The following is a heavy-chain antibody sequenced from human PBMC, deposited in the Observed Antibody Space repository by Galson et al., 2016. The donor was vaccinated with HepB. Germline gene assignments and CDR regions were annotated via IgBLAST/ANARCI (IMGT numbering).Heavy chain of an antibody. CDR1: GDSVSSTSAN. Sequence: CAISGDSVSSTSANWNWIRQSPSRGLEWLGRTYYKSKWYNDYAVSVQSRITINPDTSKNQFSLQLDSMTPEDTAVYYCARLYWGLRAFDIWGQGTMVTVSS. CDR2: TYYKSKWYN. J-gene: IGHJ3*02. D-gene: IGHD2-8*02. V-gene: IGHV6-1*01. CDR3: ARLYWGLRAFDI.